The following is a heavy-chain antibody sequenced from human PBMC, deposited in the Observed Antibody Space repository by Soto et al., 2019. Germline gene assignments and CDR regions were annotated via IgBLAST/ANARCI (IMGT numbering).Heavy chain of an antibody. CDR3: AKVIRADSTSSNFFYFSGRDV. V-gene: IGHV3-30*18. J-gene: IGHJ6*02. CDR1: GFTFRTYG. D-gene: IGHD6-6*01. CDR2: ISNNGINK. Sequence: QVQLVESGGGVVQPGRSLRLSCAASGFTFRTYGMHWVRQAPGKGLEWLAVISNNGINKYYADSVKGQFTITRDNSRDTLFLQMNSLRGEDTAIYYCAKVIRADSTSSNFFYFSGRDVWGQGTTVTV.